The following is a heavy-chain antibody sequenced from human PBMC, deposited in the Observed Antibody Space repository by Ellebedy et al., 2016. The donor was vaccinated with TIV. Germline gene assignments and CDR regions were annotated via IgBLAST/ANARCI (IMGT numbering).Heavy chain of an antibody. CDR3: AKDSITMFFDP. CDR2: ISGSATRT. CDR1: GFSFITYA. V-gene: IGHV3-23*01. Sequence: GESLKISCAASGFSFITYAMSWVRQAPGKGLEWVSCISGSATRTYYADSVKGRFTISRDNSKNTLYLQMNSLRAEDTAVYYCAKDSITMFFDPWGHGTLVTVSS. J-gene: IGHJ5*02. D-gene: IGHD3-10*02.